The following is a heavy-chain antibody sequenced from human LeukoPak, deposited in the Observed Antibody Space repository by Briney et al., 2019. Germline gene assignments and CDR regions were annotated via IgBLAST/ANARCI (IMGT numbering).Heavy chain of an antibody. CDR3: ASGTYGSGNDY. Sequence: SETLSLTCTVSGGSISSYYWSWTRQPPGKGLEWFGYVYDSGTTNYNPSLKSRVTISVDTSKNQFSLKLSSVTAADTAVYYCASGTYGSGNDYWGQGTLVTVSS. V-gene: IGHV4-59*08. D-gene: IGHD3-10*01. CDR2: VYDSGTT. J-gene: IGHJ4*02. CDR1: GGSISSYY.